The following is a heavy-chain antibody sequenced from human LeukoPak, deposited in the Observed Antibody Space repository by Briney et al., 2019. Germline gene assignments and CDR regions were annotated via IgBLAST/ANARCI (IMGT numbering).Heavy chain of an antibody. Sequence: GASVNVSCKASGGTFSSYAISWVRQAPGQGLEWMGRIIPIFGIANYAQKFQGRVTITADKSTSTAYMELSSLRSEDTAVYYCARDRGGNPLWGQGTLVTVSS. CDR2: IIPIFGIA. CDR3: ARDRGGNPL. V-gene: IGHV1-69*04. J-gene: IGHJ4*02. CDR1: GGTFSSYA. D-gene: IGHD4-23*01.